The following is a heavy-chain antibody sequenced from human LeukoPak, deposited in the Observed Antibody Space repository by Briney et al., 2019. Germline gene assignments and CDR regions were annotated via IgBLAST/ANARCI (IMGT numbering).Heavy chain of an antibody. CDR1: GFTFDDYA. V-gene: IGHV3-9*01. J-gene: IGHJ6*02. CDR3: AKDLPAPGIAAAPLGPYGMDV. CDR2: ISWNSGSI. D-gene: IGHD6-13*01. Sequence: PGRSLRLSCEASGFTFDDYAMHWVRQAPGKGLEGGSGISWNSGSIGYADSVKGRFTISRDNAKNSLYLQMNSLRAEDTALYYCAKDLPAPGIAAAPLGPYGMDVWGQGTTVTVSS.